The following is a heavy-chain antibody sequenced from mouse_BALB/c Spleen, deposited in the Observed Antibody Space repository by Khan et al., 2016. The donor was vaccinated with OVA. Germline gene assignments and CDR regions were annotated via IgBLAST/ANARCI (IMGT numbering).Heavy chain of an antibody. CDR1: GYIFTSYW. V-gene: IGHV1-7*01. D-gene: IGHD1-1*01. Sequence: QIQLVQSGAELAKPGASVKMSCKASGYIFTSYWMHWVKQRPGQGLEWIGYINPATDYTEYNQKFKNKATLTADKSSSTAYMQLSSLTSEDSAVDYCVNHGSSSAWFSYWGQGTPVTVSA. J-gene: IGHJ3*01. CDR2: INPATDYT. CDR3: VNHGSSSAWFSY.